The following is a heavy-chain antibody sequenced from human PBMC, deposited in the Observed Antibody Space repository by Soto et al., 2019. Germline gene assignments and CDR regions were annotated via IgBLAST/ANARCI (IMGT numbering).Heavy chain of an antibody. Sequence: SVKVSCKASGGTFSSYPISWVRQAPGQGLEWMGGIIPIFGTANYAQKFQGRVTITADESTSTAYMELSSLRSEDTAVYYCAREVGATLNWFDPWGQGTLVTVSS. J-gene: IGHJ5*02. D-gene: IGHD1-26*01. CDR3: AREVGATLNWFDP. CDR1: GGTFSSYP. CDR2: IIPIFGTA. V-gene: IGHV1-69*13.